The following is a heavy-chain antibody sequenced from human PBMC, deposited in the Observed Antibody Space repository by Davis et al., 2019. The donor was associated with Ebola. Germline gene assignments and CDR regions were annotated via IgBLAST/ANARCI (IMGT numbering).Heavy chain of an antibody. CDR3: AGLYCSGGSCFYGMDV. J-gene: IGHJ6*02. CDR2: IYYSGST. Sequence: SETLSLTCTVSGGSISSYYWSWIRQPPGKGLEWIGYIYYSGSTNYNPSLKSRVTISVDTSKNQFSLKLSSVTAADPAVYYCAGLYCSGGSCFYGMDVWGQGTTVTVSS. D-gene: IGHD2-15*01. CDR1: GGSISSYY. V-gene: IGHV4-59*08.